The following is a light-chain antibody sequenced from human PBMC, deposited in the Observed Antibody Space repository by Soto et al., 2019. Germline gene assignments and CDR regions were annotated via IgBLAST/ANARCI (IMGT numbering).Light chain of an antibody. Sequence: EIVMTQSPATLSVSPGERATLSCRASQSVSSNLAWYQQKPGQAPRLLIYGASTRATGIPARFSGSGSGTEFPLTISSLQSEDFAVYYCQQYNNWPSITFGQGTRLEIK. CDR2: GAS. J-gene: IGKJ5*01. CDR3: QQYNNWPSIT. CDR1: QSVSSN. V-gene: IGKV3D-15*01.